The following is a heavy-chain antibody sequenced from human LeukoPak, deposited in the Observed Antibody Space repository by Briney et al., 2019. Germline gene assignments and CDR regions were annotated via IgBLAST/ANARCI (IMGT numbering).Heavy chain of an antibody. V-gene: IGHV3-74*01. Sequence: PGGSLRLSCAASGFTFSNYWMYWVRQAPGKGLVWVSRINSDGSSISYADSVKGRFTISRDNAKNTLYLQMNSLRAEDTAVYYCAKMYGGTYIGNWGQGTLVTVSA. CDR2: INSDGSSI. D-gene: IGHD1-26*01. J-gene: IGHJ4*02. CDR3: AKMYGGTYIGN. CDR1: GFTFSNYW.